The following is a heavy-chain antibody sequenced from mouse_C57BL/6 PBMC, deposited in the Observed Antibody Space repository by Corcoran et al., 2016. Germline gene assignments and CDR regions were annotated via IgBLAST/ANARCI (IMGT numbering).Heavy chain of an antibody. V-gene: IGHV9-3*01. Sequence: QIQLVQSGPELKKPGETVKVSCKASGYTFTTYGMSWLKQAPGKGLKWMGWINTYSGVPTYADDFKGRFAFSLETSASTAYLQINNLKNEETATYFCASHYYGSSYWYFDVCATGTTVTVSS. CDR1: GYTFTTYG. J-gene: IGHJ1*03. CDR2: INTYSGVP. D-gene: IGHD1-1*01. CDR3: ASHYYGSSYWYFDV.